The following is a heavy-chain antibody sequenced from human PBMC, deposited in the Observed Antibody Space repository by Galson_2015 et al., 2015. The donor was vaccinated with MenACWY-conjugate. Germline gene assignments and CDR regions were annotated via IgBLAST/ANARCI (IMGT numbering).Heavy chain of an antibody. J-gene: IGHJ4*02. CDR2: LYDDGTS. Sequence: SLRLSCAASGFSVTSHFMGWVRQAPGKGLEWVALLYDDGTSRYADSVKGRFTISRDTLRNSLSLQMHGLRAEDTAMYFYAKIVRHPVGPYFDSWGRGTLVLVSS. CDR1: GFSVTSHF. CDR3: AKIVRHPVGPYFDS. V-gene: IGHV3-53*01. D-gene: IGHD2-21*01.